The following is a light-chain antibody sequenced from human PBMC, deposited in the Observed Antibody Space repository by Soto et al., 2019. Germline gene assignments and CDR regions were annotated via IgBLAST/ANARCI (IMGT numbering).Light chain of an antibody. J-gene: IGKJ1*01. CDR2: DAT. Sequence: DIQMTQSPSILSASIGDRVTISCRASQSISVWLAWHQQKPGKAPRVLIFDATALESGVPSRFSGSGSGTEFTLTINNLQPDDFATYYCQQYHTSWWTFGQGTKVDIK. V-gene: IGKV1-5*01. CDR3: QQYHTSWWT. CDR1: QSISVW.